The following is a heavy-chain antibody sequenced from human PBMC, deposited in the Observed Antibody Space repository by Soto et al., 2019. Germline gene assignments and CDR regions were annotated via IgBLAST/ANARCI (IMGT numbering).Heavy chain of an antibody. V-gene: IGHV1-69*05. J-gene: IGHJ6*02. CDR3: ARDKKPAAIRYYYYGMDV. D-gene: IGHD2-2*01. CDR1: GGTFSSYA. Sequence: SVKVSCKASGGTFSSYAISWVRQAPGQGLEWMGGIIPIFGTANYAQKFQGRVTITTDESTSTAYMELSSLRSEDTAVYYCARDKKPAAIRYYYYGMDVWGQGTTVTVSS. CDR2: IIPIFGTA.